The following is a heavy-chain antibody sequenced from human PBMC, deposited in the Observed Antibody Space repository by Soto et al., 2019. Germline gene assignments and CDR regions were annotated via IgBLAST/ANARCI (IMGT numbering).Heavy chain of an antibody. D-gene: IGHD6-6*01. J-gene: IGHJ3*02. CDR1: GGSVSSSSYY. Sequence: SETLSLTCTVSGGSVSSSSYYWGWVRQPPGKGLEWIGSVYYSGSTYYNPSLESRVTISVDKSKNQFSLKLSSLTAADTAVYYCATGGSPGIAARPNHAFYIWGQGTMVTVSS. CDR3: ATGGSPGIAARPNHAFYI. CDR2: VYYSGST. V-gene: IGHV4-39*01.